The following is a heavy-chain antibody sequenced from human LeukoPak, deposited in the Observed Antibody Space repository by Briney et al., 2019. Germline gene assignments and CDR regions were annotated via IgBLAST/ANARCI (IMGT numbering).Heavy chain of an antibody. Sequence: GGSLRLSCAASGFTFSSYGMSWIRQAPGKGLEWVSGITGSGGDTYYADSVKGRFTISRDNSKNTLYLQMNSLRAEDTAVYYCAKAPSVDTAMVMMEWGQGTLVTVSS. J-gene: IGHJ4*02. D-gene: IGHD5-18*01. CDR1: GFTFSSYG. V-gene: IGHV3-23*01. CDR2: ITGSGGDT. CDR3: AKAPSVDTAMVMME.